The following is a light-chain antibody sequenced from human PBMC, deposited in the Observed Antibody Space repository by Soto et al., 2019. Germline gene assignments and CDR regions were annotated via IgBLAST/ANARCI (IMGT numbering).Light chain of an antibody. Sequence: IQMTQSPSTLSASVGDRVTITCRASHNIERWMAWYQQKPGKAPSLLIFDASTLHSGVPSRFSGSGSGTDFTLTISSLQPDDFATYYCQQGNNFPPTFGPGTKVDIK. CDR2: DAS. J-gene: IGKJ1*01. CDR1: HNIERW. V-gene: IGKV1-12*01. CDR3: QQGNNFPPT.